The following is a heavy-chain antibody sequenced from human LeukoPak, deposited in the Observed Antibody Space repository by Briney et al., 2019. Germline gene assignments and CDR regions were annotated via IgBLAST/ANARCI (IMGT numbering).Heavy chain of an antibody. J-gene: IGHJ5*02. D-gene: IGHD6-19*01. Sequence: SETLSLTCTVSGGSISSYYWSWIRQPAGKGLEWIGRIYTSGSTNYNPSLKSRVTMSVDTSTNQFSLKLSSVTAADTAVYYCARGRGIAVALWWFDPWGQGTLVTVSS. CDR2: IYTSGST. CDR1: GGSISSYY. V-gene: IGHV4-4*07. CDR3: ARGRGIAVALWWFDP.